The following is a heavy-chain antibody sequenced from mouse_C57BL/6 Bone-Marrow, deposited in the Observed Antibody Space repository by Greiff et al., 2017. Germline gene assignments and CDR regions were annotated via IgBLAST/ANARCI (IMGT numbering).Heavy chain of an antibody. V-gene: IGHV2-2*01. CDR2: LWSGGST. CDR1: GFSLTSYG. J-gene: IGHJ3*01. CDR3: ARRGEWLLPFAY. Sequence: QVQLKQSGPGLVQPSQSLSITCTVSGFSLTSYGVHWVRQSPGKGLEWLGVLWSGGSTDYNAAFISRLSISKDNSKSQVFFKMNSLQADDTAIYYCARRGEWLLPFAYWGQGTLVTVSA. D-gene: IGHD2-3*01.